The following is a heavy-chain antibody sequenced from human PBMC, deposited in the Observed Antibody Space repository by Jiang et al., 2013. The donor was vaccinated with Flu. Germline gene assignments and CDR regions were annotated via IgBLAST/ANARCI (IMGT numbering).Heavy chain of an antibody. CDR2: INPSGGAT. Sequence: VQLVESGAEVRRPGASVKVSCKTSGYTFTYYYVHWVRQAPGQGFEWMGLINPSGGATTYAQNFRGRVTMTGDTSTGTVYMELSNLRSEDTAVYYCARDRSIRGITSYYFDHWSQGSLVTVSS. CDR3: ARDRSIRGITSYYFDH. CDR1: GYTFTYYY. V-gene: IGHV1-46*01. D-gene: IGHD3-10*01. J-gene: IGHJ4*02.